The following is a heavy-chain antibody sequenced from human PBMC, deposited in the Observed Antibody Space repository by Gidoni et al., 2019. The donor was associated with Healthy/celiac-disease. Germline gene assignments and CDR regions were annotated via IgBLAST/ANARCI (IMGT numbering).Heavy chain of an antibody. D-gene: IGHD5-12*01. V-gene: IGHV3-23*01. J-gene: IGHJ5*02. CDR3: AKGGPRDGYINNWFDP. CDR1: GFTFSSYA. CDR2: ISGSGGST. Sequence: EVQLLESGGGLVQPGGSLRLSCAASGFTFSSYAMSWVRQAPGTGLEWVSAISGSGGSTYYADSVKGRFTISRDNSKNTLYLQMNSLRAEDTDVYYCAKGGPRDGYINNWFDPWGQGTLVTVSS.